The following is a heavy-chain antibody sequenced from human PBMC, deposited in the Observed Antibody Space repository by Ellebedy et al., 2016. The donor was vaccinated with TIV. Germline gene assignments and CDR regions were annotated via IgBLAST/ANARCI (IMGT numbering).Heavy chain of an antibody. CDR2: ISGSSNTK. Sequence: GESLKISCAASGFTFSGYYMTWVRQAPEKVLEWVSYISGSSNTKHYADSVKGRFTVSRDNAKNSLYLQMNSLTVDDTAEYYCARNGYCTPSNCRSYNWFDPWGQGTLATVSS. J-gene: IGHJ5*02. D-gene: IGHD2-8*01. CDR3: ARNGYCTPSNCRSYNWFDP. CDR1: GFTFSGYY. V-gene: IGHV3-48*04.